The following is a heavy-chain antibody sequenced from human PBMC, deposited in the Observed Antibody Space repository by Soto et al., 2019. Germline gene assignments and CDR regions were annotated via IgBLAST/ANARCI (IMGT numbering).Heavy chain of an antibody. J-gene: IGHJ3*02. CDR3: ARHGGYCSSTSCYAEGYDAFDI. CDR2: IDPSDSYT. CDR1: GYSFTSYW. D-gene: IGHD2-2*01. V-gene: IGHV5-10-1*01. Sequence: GESLKISCKGSGYSFTSYWISWVRQMPGKGLEWMGRIDPSDSYTNYSPSFQGHVAISADKSISTAYLQWSSLKASDTAMYYCARHGGYCSSTSCYAEGYDAFDIWGQGTMVTVSS.